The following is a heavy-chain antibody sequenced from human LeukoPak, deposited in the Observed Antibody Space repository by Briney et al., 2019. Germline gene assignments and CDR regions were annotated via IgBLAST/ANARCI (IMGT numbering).Heavy chain of an antibody. CDR3: ARTGGPQLWLT. D-gene: IGHD5-18*01. CDR2: NWNGGSA. Sequence: GGSLRLSCAASGFTFDDYDMSWVRQAPGKGLEWVSNNWNGGSATYADSVKGRFTISRDNAKNSLYLQMNSLRAEDTAVYYCARTGGPQLWLTWGQGTLVTVSS. CDR1: GFTFDDYD. J-gene: IGHJ5*02. V-gene: IGHV3-20*04.